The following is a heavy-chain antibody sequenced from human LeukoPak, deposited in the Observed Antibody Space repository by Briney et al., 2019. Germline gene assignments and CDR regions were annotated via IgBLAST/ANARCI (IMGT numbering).Heavy chain of an antibody. V-gene: IGHV1-2*06. CDR3: ARDLSSTSNWELDY. CDR2: INPNSGGT. D-gene: IGHD7-27*01. Sequence: ASVKVSCKASGYTFTAYFMHWVRQAPGQGLEWMGRINPNSGGTNYAQEFQGRVTMTRDKSISTAYMELSGLRSDDTAVYYYARDLSSTSNWELDYWGQGTLVTVSS. J-gene: IGHJ4*02. CDR1: GYTFTAYF.